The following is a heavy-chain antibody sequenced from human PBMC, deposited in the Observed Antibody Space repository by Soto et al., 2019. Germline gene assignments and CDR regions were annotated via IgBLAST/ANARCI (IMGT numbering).Heavy chain of an antibody. V-gene: IGHV3-30-3*01. CDR3: ARDSTMLPTYYYYYGMDV. Sequence: GGSLRLSCAASGFTFSSYAMHWVRQAPGKGLEWVAVISYDGSNKYYADSVKGRFTISRDNSKYTLYLQMNSLRAEDMAVYYCARDSTMLPTYYYYYGMDVWGQGTTVTVSS. CDR1: GFTFSSYA. J-gene: IGHJ6*02. CDR2: ISYDGSNK. D-gene: IGHD3-10*02.